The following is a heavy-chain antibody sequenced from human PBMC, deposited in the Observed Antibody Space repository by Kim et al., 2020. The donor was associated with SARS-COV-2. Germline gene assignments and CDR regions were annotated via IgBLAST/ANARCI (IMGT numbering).Heavy chain of an antibody. CDR3: AKDIRATLLYYYYGMDV. V-gene: IGHV3-23*01. Sequence: GGSLRLSCAASGFTFSSYAMSWVRQAPGKGLEWVSAISGSCGSTYYADSVKGRFTISRDNSKNTLYLQMNSLRAEDTAVYYCAKDIRATLLYYYYGMDVWGQGTTVTVSS. J-gene: IGHJ6*02. CDR1: GFTFSSYA. CDR2: ISGSCGST. D-gene: IGHD1-26*01.